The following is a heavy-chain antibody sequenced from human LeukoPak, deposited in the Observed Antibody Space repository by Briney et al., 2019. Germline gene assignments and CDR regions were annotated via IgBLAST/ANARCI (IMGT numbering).Heavy chain of an antibody. CDR2: ISSSSSYI. Sequence: GGSLRLSCAASGFTFGSYSMNWVRQAPGKGLEWVSSISSSSSYIYYAESVKGRFTTSRDNAKNSLYLQMNSLRAEDTAVYYCARSPITIFGVVIISYYMDVWGKGTTVTVSS. D-gene: IGHD3-3*01. CDR3: ARSPITIFGVVIISYYMDV. CDR1: GFTFGSYS. V-gene: IGHV3-21*01. J-gene: IGHJ6*03.